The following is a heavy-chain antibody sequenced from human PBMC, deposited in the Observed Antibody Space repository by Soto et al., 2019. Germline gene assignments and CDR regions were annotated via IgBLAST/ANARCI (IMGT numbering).Heavy chain of an antibody. D-gene: IGHD5-12*01. J-gene: IGHJ4*02. CDR3: ARDHTAEMATITSVGY. V-gene: IGHV3-30-3*01. CDR2: ISYDGSNK. CDR1: GFTFSSYA. Sequence: QVQLVESGGGGVQPGRSLRLSCAASGFTFSSYAMHWVRQAPGKGLEWVAVISYDGSNKYYADSVKGRFTISRDNSKNTLYLQMNSLRAEDTAVYYCARDHTAEMATITSVGYWGQGTLVTVSS.